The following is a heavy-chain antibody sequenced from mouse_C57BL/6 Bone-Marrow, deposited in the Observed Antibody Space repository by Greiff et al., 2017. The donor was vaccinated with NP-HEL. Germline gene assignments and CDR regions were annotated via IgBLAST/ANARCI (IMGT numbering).Heavy chain of an antibody. J-gene: IGHJ4*01. CDR2: ISSGGSYT. Sequence: EVHLVESGGDLVKPGGSLKLSCAASGFTFSSYGMSWVRQTPDKRLEWVATISSGGSYTYYPDSVKGRFTISRDNAKNTLYLQMSSLKSEDTAMYYCARLYYYGSSYYYYAMDYWGQGTSVTVSS. CDR1: GFTFSSYG. V-gene: IGHV5-6*01. D-gene: IGHD1-1*01. CDR3: ARLYYYGSSYYYYAMDY.